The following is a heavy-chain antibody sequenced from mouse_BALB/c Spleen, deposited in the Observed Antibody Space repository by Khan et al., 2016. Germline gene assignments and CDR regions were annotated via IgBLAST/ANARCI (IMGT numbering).Heavy chain of an antibody. D-gene: IGHD1-1*01. CDR3: ARFYYGSSYWYFDV. J-gene: IGHJ1*01. V-gene: IGHV9-3*02. CDR1: GYTFTNYG. CDR2: INTNTGEP. Sequence: QIQLVQSGPELKKPGETVKISCKASGYTFTNYGMNWVKQAPGKGLKWMGWINTNTGEPTYAEEFKGRFAFSLETSASTAYLQINNLKNEDTATYFWARFYYGSSYWYFDVWGPGTTVTVSS.